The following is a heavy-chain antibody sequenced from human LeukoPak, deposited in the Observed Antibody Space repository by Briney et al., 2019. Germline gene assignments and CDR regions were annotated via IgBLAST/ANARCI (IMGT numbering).Heavy chain of an antibody. CDR2: IRYDGSNK. J-gene: IGHJ3*01. Sequence: GGSLRLSCAASGFTFSRYSMNWVRQAPGKGLEWVAFIRYDGSNKYYADSVKGRFTISRDNFKNTLSLQMNSLSAEDTAVYYCAKDRDWNDDDNAFDVWGQGTMVTVSS. V-gene: IGHV3-30*02. D-gene: IGHD1-1*01. CDR3: AKDRDWNDDDNAFDV. CDR1: GFTFSRYS.